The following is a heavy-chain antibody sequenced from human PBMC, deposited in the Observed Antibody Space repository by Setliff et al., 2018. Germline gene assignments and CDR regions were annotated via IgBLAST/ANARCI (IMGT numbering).Heavy chain of an antibody. CDR3: ARNPSWDI. CDR1: GFTFSSYA. Sequence: QPGGSLRLSCAASGFTFSSYAMHWVRQAPGKGLEWVAVISYDGSNKYYADSVKGRFTISRDNAKNSLYLQMNSLRAEDTAVYYCARNPSWDIWGQGTMVTVSS. J-gene: IGHJ3*02. CDR2: ISYDGSNK. D-gene: IGHD3-10*01. V-gene: IGHV3-30-3*01.